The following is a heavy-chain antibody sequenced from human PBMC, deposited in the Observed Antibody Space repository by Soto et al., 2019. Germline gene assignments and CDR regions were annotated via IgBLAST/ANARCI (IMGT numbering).Heavy chain of an antibody. CDR3: AGLESGYCTGGSCSVLPY. D-gene: IGHD2-8*02. CDR1: GYSFSSYW. CDR2: IDPSDSYT. J-gene: IGHJ4*01. Sequence: PGESLKISCKGSGYSFSSYWITWVRQMPGKGLEWMGRIDPSDSYTTYSPSFHGHVTFSVDKSISTAYLQWSSLKASDTAMYYCAGLESGYCTGGSCSVLPYRRHGTPVTVS. V-gene: IGHV5-10-1*01.